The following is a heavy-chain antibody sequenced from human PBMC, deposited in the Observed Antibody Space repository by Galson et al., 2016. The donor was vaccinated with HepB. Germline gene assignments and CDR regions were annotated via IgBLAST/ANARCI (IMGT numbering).Heavy chain of an antibody. V-gene: IGHV4-61*03. CDR3: ARDLAVNTVASYGMDV. D-gene: IGHD5-12*01. J-gene: IGHJ6*02. CDR2: IYYSVST. Sequence: NSALYYLGWIRQPPRKGLEWIGYIYYSVSTNYNPSLKSRVTISIDTSKNHFSLNLSSVTAADTAVYYCARDLAVNTVASYGMDVWGQGTSVIVSS. CDR1: NSALYY.